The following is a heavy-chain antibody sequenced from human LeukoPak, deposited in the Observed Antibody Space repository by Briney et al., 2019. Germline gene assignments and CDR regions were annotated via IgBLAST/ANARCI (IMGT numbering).Heavy chain of an antibody. V-gene: IGHV4-61*01. CDR1: GGSVSSGSHY. D-gene: IGHD5-18*01. CDR3: ARRAPYSYEWSTLDY. J-gene: IGHJ4*02. CDR2: IYYTGST. Sequence: PSETLSLTCTVSGGSVSSGSHYWSWIRQPPGKGLEWIGYIYYTGSTDYNPSLKSRVTISVDTSKNQFSLKLSSVTAADTAVYYCARRAPYSYEWSTLDYWGQGTLVTVSS.